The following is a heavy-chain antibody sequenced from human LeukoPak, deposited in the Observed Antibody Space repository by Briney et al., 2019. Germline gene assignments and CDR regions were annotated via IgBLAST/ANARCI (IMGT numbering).Heavy chain of an antibody. CDR1: GYTFTSYG. J-gene: IGHJ4*02. CDR3: ASLSGYSYASRGETDY. CDR2: ISAYNGNT. D-gene: IGHD5-18*01. Sequence: GASAKVSCKASGYTFTSYGISWVRQAPGQGLEWMGWISAYNGNTNYAQKLQGRVTMTTDTSTSTAYMELRSLRSDDTAVYYCASLSGYSYASRGETDYWGQGTLVTVSS. V-gene: IGHV1-18*01.